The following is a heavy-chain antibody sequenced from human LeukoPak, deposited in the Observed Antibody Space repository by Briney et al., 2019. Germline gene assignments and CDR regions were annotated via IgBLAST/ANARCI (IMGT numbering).Heavy chain of an antibody. J-gene: IGHJ3*02. V-gene: IGHV1-2*02. CDR2: INPNSAGT. D-gene: IGHD7-27*01. CDR1: GYTFTVYF. Sequence: AAVRVSCMASGYTFTVYFMHRGRQAPGQGGERLGLINPNSAGTNYAPKFQGSVTITSDTSITTAYLELSMLTSDDTAVYYCARDILTDHAFDIWGQGTLVTVSS. CDR3: ARDILTDHAFDI.